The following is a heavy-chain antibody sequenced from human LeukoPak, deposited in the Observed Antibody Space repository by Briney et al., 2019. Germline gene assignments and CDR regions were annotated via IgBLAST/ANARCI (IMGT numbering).Heavy chain of an antibody. J-gene: IGHJ4*02. D-gene: IGHD2-15*01. CDR3: AKEYCGGGRCNDDFFDY. Sequence: PGRSLRLSCAASGFTFSTNGMHWVRQAPGKGLEWVAVMSYDEKTKYYADSVKGRFTISRDNSKNTLYLQMNSLRAEDTAVYYCAKEYCGGGRCNDDFFDYWGQGTLVTVSS. CDR2: MSYDEKTK. V-gene: IGHV3-30*18. CDR1: GFTFSTNG.